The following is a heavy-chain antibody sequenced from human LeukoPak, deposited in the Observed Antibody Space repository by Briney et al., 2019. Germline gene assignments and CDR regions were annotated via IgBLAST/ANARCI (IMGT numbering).Heavy chain of an antibody. V-gene: IGHV5-51*01. Sequence: GESLKISCQGSGYSFTSYWIAWVREMPGKGLEWMGIIYPGDSDTRYSPSFRGQVTIPADKSISTAYQQWSSLKASDTAMYYCARRRDGYNPFDYWGQGTLVTVSS. CDR2: IYPGDSDT. CDR3: ARRRDGYNPFDY. J-gene: IGHJ4*02. CDR1: GYSFTSYW. D-gene: IGHD5-24*01.